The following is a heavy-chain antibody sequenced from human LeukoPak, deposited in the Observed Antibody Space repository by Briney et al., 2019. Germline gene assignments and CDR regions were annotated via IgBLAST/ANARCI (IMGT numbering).Heavy chain of an antibody. Sequence: GGSLRLSCAASGFTFSSYGMHWVRQAPGKGLEWVSFIRYVGINKYYADSVKGRFTISRDNSKNTVYLQMNSLRDEDTAVYYCAGDGDGFDPWGQGTLVTVSS. D-gene: IGHD2-21*01. CDR3: AGDGDGFDP. J-gene: IGHJ5*02. CDR1: GFTFSSYG. CDR2: IRYVGINK. V-gene: IGHV3-30*02.